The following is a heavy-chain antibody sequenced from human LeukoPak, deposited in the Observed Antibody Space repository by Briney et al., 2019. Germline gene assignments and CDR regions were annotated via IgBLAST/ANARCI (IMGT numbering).Heavy chain of an antibody. V-gene: IGHV3-30*02. Sequence: GGTLRLSCEVFGFTFSGYWMTWVRQAPGKGLEWVAFIRYDGSNKYYADSVKGRFTISRDNSKNTLYLQMNSLRAEDTAVYYCARAGPGVWSGAFDIWGQGTMVTVSS. CDR3: ARAGPGVWSGAFDI. D-gene: IGHD3-3*01. CDR1: GFTFSGYW. J-gene: IGHJ3*02. CDR2: IRYDGSNK.